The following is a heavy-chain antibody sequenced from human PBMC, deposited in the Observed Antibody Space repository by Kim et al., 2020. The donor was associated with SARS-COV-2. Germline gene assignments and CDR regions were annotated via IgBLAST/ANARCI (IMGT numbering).Heavy chain of an antibody. Sequence: GGSLRLSCAASGFTFSSYWMSWVRQAPGKGLEWVANIKQDGSEKYYVDSVKGRFTISRDNAKNSLYLQMNSLRAEDTAVYYCARVWYYYDSSGYAFDYWGQGTLVTVSS. D-gene: IGHD3-22*01. CDR1: GFTFSSYW. CDR3: ARVWYYYDSSGYAFDY. V-gene: IGHV3-7*03. CDR2: IKQDGSEK. J-gene: IGHJ4*02.